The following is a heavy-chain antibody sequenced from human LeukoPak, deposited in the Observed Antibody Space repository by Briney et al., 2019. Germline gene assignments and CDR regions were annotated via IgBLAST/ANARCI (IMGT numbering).Heavy chain of an antibody. V-gene: IGHV3-7*01. D-gene: IGHD5-18*01. J-gene: IGHJ4*02. Sequence: GGSLRLSCAASGFTFSSYWMHWVRQAPGKGLEWVASINPDGNKKYSADSVKGRLTISRDNAENSLYLQMNSLRVEDTAFYYCARDLAYSRLDYWGQGMLVTVSS. CDR1: GFTFSSYW. CDR3: ARDLAYSRLDY. CDR2: INPDGNKK.